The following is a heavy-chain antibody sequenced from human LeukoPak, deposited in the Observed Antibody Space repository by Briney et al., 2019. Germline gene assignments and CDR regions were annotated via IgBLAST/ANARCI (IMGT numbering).Heavy chain of an antibody. J-gene: IGHJ4*02. V-gene: IGHV4-31*03. CDR3: ARGGTVSPLDY. CDR2: IYYSGST. D-gene: IGHD4-17*01. CDR1: GGSISSGGYY. Sequence: SETLSLTCTVSGGSISSGGYYWSWIRQHPGKGLEWIGYIYYSGSTYYNPSLKSRVTISVDTSKNQFSLKLSSVTAADTAVYYCARGGTVSPLDYWGQGTLVTVSS.